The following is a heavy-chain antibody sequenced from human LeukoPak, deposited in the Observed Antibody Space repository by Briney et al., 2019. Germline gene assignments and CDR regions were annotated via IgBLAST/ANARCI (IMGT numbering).Heavy chain of an antibody. V-gene: IGHV3-20*04. CDR3: ARVSGSGSYSFEYYYYMDV. D-gene: IGHD3-10*01. CDR1: GFTFDDYG. J-gene: IGHJ6*03. CDR2: INWNGGST. Sequence: GGSLRLSCAASGFTFDDYGMSWVRQAPGKGLEWVSGINWNGGSTGYADSVKGRFTISRDNAKNSLYLQMNSLRAEDTALYYCARVSGSGSYSFEYYYYMDVWGKGTTVTVSS.